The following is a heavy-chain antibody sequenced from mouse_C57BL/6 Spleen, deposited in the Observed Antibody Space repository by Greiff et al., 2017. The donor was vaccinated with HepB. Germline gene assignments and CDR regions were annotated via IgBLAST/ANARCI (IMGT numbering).Heavy chain of an antibody. V-gene: IGHV5-15*04. CDR3: ARRLDYEGYYYAMDY. J-gene: IGHJ4*01. D-gene: IGHD1-1*01. Sequence: EVKVEESGGGLVQPGGSLKLSCAASGFTFSDYGMAWVRQAPRKGPEWVAFISNLAYSIYYADTVTGRFTISRENAKNTLYLEMSSLRSEDTAMYYCARRLDYEGYYYAMDYWGQGTSVTVSS. CDR2: ISNLAYSI. CDR1: GFTFSDYG.